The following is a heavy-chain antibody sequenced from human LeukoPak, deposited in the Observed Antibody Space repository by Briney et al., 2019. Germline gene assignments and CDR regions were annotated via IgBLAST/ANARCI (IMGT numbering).Heavy chain of an antibody. J-gene: IGHJ5*02. CDR1: GDTFTNFR. CDR3: ARRLYQLQGMGDWFDH. V-gene: IGHV5-51*01. CDR2: INPGESQI. Sequence: GESLKISCQASGDTFTNFRIGWVRHLPGKGLEWVAIINPGESQIRYSPSLQGQVTISADKSTTPVYLQWTSLRASDTAIYYCARRLYQLQGMGDWFDHWGQGTLVTVSS. D-gene: IGHD4-11*01.